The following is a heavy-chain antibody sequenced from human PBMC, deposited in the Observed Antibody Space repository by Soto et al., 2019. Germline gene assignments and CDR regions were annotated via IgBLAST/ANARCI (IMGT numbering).Heavy chain of an antibody. J-gene: IGHJ4*02. V-gene: IGHV3-9*01. CDR1: GFTFAEYA. CDR2: ISWNSGNI. Sequence: EVQVVESGGGLVRSGRSLRLSCAASGFTFAEYAMHWVRQAPGKGLEWVSGISWNSGNIGYADSVKGRFTISRDNAKNSLYLQMNSLRAEDTALYYCAGGSSYDFGFWGQGTLVTVSS. D-gene: IGHD5-12*01. CDR3: AGGSSYDFGF.